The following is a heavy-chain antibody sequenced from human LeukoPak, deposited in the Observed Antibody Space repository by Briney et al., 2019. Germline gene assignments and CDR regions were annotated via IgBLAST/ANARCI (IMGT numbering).Heavy chain of an antibody. V-gene: IGHV4-59*01. Sequence: SETLSLTCTVSGGSISSYYWGWIRQPPGKGLEWIGYIYYSGSTNYNPSLKSRVTISVDTSKNQFSLKLSSVTAADTAVYYCAVSSGYYGYYFDYWGQGTLVTVSS. D-gene: IGHD3-22*01. CDR3: AVSSGYYGYYFDY. CDR1: GGSISSYY. CDR2: IYYSGST. J-gene: IGHJ4*02.